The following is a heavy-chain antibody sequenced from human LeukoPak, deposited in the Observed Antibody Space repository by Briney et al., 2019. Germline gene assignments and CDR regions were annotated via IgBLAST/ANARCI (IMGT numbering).Heavy chain of an antibody. D-gene: IGHD6-13*01. CDR1: GYTFSAYG. Sequence: ASVKVSCKASGYTFSAYGISWVRQAPGQGLEWMGYISAYSGNTNYAQKLQGRVTMTTDTSTSTAYMELRSLRSDDTAVYYCARDSHIAGVAYYFDYWGQGTLVTVSS. CDR3: ARDSHIAGVAYYFDY. CDR2: ISAYSGNT. J-gene: IGHJ4*02. V-gene: IGHV1-18*01.